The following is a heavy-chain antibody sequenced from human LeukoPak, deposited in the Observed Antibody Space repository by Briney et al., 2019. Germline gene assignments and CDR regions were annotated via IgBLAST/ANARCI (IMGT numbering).Heavy chain of an antibody. Sequence: PSETLSLTCTVSGASISSYYWSWIRQPPGKGLEWIGYIYYSGSTNYNPSLKSRVTISADTSKNQFSLKLSSVTAADTAVYYCARDRYALGYWGQGTLVTVSS. CDR3: ARDRYALGY. CDR2: IYYSGST. CDR1: GASISSYY. V-gene: IGHV4-59*01. D-gene: IGHD5-18*01. J-gene: IGHJ4*02.